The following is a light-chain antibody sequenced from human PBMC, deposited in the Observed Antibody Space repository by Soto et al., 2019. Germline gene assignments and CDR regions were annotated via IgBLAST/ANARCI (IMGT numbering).Light chain of an antibody. CDR3: CSYAGTTTWV. J-gene: IGLJ2*01. V-gene: IGLV2-23*02. Sequence: QSVLTQPASVSGSPGQSITISCTGTSSDVGGYNYVSWYQQHPGKAPKLMIFEVTKRPSGVSSRFSASKSGNTASQTISGVQAEDEADYYCCSYAGTTTWVFGGGTKLTVL. CDR1: SSDVGGYNY. CDR2: EVT.